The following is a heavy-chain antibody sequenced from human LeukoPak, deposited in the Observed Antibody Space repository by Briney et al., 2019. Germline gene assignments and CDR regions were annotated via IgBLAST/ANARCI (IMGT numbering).Heavy chain of an antibody. CDR3: ARDDILTGSNFDAFDI. V-gene: IGHV1-18*01. J-gene: IGHJ3*02. CDR1: GYTFTSYG. D-gene: IGHD3-9*01. Sequence: GASVKVSCKASGYTFTSYGISWVRQAPGQGLEWMGWISAYNGNTNYAQKLQGRVTMTTDTSTSTAYMELRSLRSDDTAVYYCARDDILTGSNFDAFDIWGQGTMVTVSS. CDR2: ISAYNGNT.